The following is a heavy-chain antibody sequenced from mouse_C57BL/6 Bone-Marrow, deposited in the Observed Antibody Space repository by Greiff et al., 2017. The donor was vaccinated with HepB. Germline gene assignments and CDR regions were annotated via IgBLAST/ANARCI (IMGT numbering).Heavy chain of an antibody. J-gene: IGHJ3*01. V-gene: IGHV5-4*01. D-gene: IGHD1-1*01. CDR3: ARVITT. Sequence: EVQRVESGGGLVKPGGSLKLSCAASGFTFRSYAMSWVRQTPEKRLEWVATISDGGSYTYYPDNVKGRFTISRDNAKNNLYLQMSHLKSEDTAMYYCARVITTGGQGTLVTVSA. CDR1: GFTFRSYA. CDR2: ISDGGSYT.